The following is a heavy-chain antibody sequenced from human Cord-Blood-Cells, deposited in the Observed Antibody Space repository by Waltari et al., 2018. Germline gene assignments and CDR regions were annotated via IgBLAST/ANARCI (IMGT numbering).Heavy chain of an antibody. CDR2: MSSSGSTI. J-gene: IGHJ6*02. CDR3: ARSWYYYYGMDV. V-gene: IGHV3-48*03. Sequence: EVQLVESGGGLVKPGGSLRLPCAPSGFTLRCFAMNWVCKAPGRGLEWVSYMSSSGSTIYYADSVKGRFTISRDNAKNSLYLQMNSLRAEDTAVYYCARSWYYYYGMDVWGQGTTVTVSS. CDR1: GFTLRCFA. D-gene: IGHD6-13*01.